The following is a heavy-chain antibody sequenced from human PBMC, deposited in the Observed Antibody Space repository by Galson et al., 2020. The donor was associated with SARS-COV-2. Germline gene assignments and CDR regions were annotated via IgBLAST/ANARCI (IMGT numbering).Heavy chain of an antibody. V-gene: IGHV3-23*01. J-gene: IGHJ4*02. CDR2: ISGSGGST. D-gene: IGHD4-17*01. Sequence: GGSLRLSCAASGFTFSSYAMSWVRRAPGKGLEWVSAISGSGGSTYYADSVKGRFTISRDNSKNTLYLQMNSLRAEDTAVYYCANSLSGYYGDYDPIVLGYWGQGTLVTVSS. CDR3: ANSLSGYYGDYDPIVLGY. CDR1: GFTFSSYA.